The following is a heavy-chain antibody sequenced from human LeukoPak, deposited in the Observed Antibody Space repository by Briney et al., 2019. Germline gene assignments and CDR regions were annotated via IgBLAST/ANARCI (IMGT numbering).Heavy chain of an antibody. CDR2: IYYSGST. CDR3: ARLVTVTTGDYFDY. CDR1: GGSISSYY. J-gene: IGHJ4*02. V-gene: IGHV4-59*08. D-gene: IGHD4-17*01. Sequence: SETLSLTCTVSGGSISSYYWSWIRQPPGKGLEWIGYIYYSGSTNYNPSLKSRVTISVDTSKNQFSLRLTSLTAADTAVYYCARLVTVTTGDYFDYWGQGNLVTVSS.